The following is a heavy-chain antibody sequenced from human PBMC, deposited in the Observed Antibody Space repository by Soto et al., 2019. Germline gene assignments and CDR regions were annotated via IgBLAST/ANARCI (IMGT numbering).Heavy chain of an antibody. Sequence: GGSLRLSCAGSGFTFSYYTMHWVRQAPGKGLEWVALTAYDGSNKYYADSVRGRFSISRDNSKNTLYLQMNSLRPEDTAVYYCARDIVRSGSLAFDYWGQGALVTVSS. CDR3: ARDIVRSGSLAFDY. CDR2: TAYDGSNK. CDR1: GFTFSYYT. V-gene: IGHV3-30-3*01. D-gene: IGHD1-26*01. J-gene: IGHJ4*02.